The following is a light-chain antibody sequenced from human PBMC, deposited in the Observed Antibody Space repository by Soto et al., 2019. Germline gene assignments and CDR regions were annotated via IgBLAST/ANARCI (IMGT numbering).Light chain of an antibody. CDR3: SSYASTSTLVV. V-gene: IGLV2-14*01. CDR2: DVS. J-gene: IGLJ2*01. Sequence: QLVLTQPASVSGSPGQSITISCTGTSSDVGTYNYVSWYQQHPGKAPKLIIYDVSTRPSGLSNRFSGSKSGNTASLTISGLQAEDEADYFCSSYASTSTLVVFGGGTQLTVL. CDR1: SSDVGTYNY.